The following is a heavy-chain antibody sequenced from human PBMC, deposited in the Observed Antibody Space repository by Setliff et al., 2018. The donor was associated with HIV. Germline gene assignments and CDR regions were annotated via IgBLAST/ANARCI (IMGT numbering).Heavy chain of an antibody. D-gene: IGHD6-19*01. CDR1: GAPISKGDYY. CDR2: IYHSGST. Sequence: PSETLSLTCSVSGAPISKGDYYWTWIRQPPGKGLEWIGSIYHSGSTYYNPSLKSRVTISVDTSKNQFSLKLSSVTAADTAVYYCARDDSSGWHFYYYYGMDVWGQGTTVTVSS. CDR3: ARDDSSGWHFYYYYGMDV. V-gene: IGHV4-38-2*02. J-gene: IGHJ6*02.